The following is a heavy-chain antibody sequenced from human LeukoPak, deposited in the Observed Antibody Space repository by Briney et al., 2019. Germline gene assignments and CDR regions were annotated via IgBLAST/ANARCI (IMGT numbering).Heavy chain of an antibody. CDR1: GFTFSNAW. J-gene: IGHJ4*02. CDR2: ISSSSSYI. D-gene: IGHD1-1*01. CDR3: ARRTDDYGDY. Sequence: GGSLRLSCAASGFTFSNAWMNWVRQAPGKGLEWVSSISSSSSYIYYADSVKGRFTISRDNAKNSLYLQMNSLRAEDTAVYYCARRTDDYGDYWGQGTLVTVSS. V-gene: IGHV3-21*01.